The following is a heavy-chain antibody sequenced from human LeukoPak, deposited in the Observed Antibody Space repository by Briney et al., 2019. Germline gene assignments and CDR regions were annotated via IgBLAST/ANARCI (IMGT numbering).Heavy chain of an antibody. Sequence: SETLSLTCTVSGGSISSSSYYWGWIRQPPGKGLEWIGSIYYSGSTNYNPSLKSRVTISVDTSKNQFSLKLSSVTAADTAVYYCARDRGYSYGYPSWFDPWGQGTLVTVSS. D-gene: IGHD5-18*01. V-gene: IGHV4-39*07. CDR2: IYYSGST. J-gene: IGHJ5*02. CDR1: GGSISSSSYY. CDR3: ARDRGYSYGYPSWFDP.